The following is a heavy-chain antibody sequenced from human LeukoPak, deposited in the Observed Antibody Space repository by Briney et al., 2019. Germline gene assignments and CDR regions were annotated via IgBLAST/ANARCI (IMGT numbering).Heavy chain of an antibody. CDR2: IRYDGSNK. J-gene: IGHJ4*02. Sequence: GGSLRLSCAASGFTFSSYGMHWVRQAPGKGLEWVAFIRYDGSNKYYADSVKGRFTISRDNAKNSLYLQMNSLRAEDTALYYCAKDTRYYYDSSGYRKWGPFDYWGQGTLVTVSS. V-gene: IGHV3-30*02. CDR1: GFTFSSYG. CDR3: AKDTRYYYDSSGYRKWGPFDY. D-gene: IGHD3-22*01.